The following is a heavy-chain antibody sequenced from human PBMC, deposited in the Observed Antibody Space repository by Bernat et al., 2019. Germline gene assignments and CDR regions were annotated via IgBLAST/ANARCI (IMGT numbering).Heavy chain of an antibody. J-gene: IGHJ4*02. D-gene: IGHD1-26*01. V-gene: IGHV3-21*01. Sequence: EVQLVESGGGLVKPGGSLRLSCAASGFTFSSYSMNWVRQAPGKGLEWVSSISSSSSYIYYAASLKGRFTISGENARNSLYLQMNGLRAEDTAVYYCASLGALGYEPYRHRHFDYWGQGTLVTVSS. CDR3: ASLGALGYEPYRHRHFDY. CDR2: ISSSSSYI. CDR1: GFTFSSYS.